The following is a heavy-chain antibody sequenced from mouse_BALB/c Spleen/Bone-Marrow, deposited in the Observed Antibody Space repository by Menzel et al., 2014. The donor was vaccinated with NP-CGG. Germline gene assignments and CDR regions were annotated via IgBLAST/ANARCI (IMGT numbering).Heavy chain of an antibody. V-gene: IGHV1-9*01. J-gene: IGHJ3*01. D-gene: IGHD1-2*01. Sequence: QVQLQQSGTELMKPGASVKISCKATGYTFSSYWIEWVNQRPGHGLEWIGEILPGSGSTNYDEKFKGKATFTADTSSNTAYMQLSSRTSEDSAVYYCARRGHGFAWFAYWGQGTLVTVSA. CDR2: ILPGSGST. CDR1: GYTFSSYW. CDR3: ARRGHGFAWFAY.